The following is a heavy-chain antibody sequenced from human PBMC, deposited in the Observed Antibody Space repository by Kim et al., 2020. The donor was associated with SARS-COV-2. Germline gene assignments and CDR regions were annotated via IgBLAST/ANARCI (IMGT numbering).Heavy chain of an antibody. CDR2: INHSGST. D-gene: IGHD5-18*01. CDR1: GGSFSGYY. Sequence: SETLSLTCAVYGGSFSGYYWSWIRQPPGKGLEWIGEINHSGSTNYNPSLKSRVTISVDTSKNQFSLKLSSVTAADTAVYYCARGGPRIQLWFYTFDYWGQGTLVTVSS. J-gene: IGHJ4*02. V-gene: IGHV4-34*01. CDR3: ARGGPRIQLWFYTFDY.